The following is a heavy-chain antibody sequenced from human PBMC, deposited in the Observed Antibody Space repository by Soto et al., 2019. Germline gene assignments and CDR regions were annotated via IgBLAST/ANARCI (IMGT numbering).Heavy chain of an antibody. Sequence: EVQLVESGGGLVKPGGSVRLSCAASGFTFSNAWRSWVRQAPGKGLEWVGRIKSKSAGGTTEYDAPVKDRFTISRDDSKNTLYLQMNSLKIEDTAVYYCARGHRSSGKIFDSWGQGTLVTVSS. V-gene: IGHV3-15*01. J-gene: IGHJ4*02. CDR1: GFTFSNAW. CDR2: IKSKSAGGTT. CDR3: ARGHRSSGKIFDS. D-gene: IGHD3-22*01.